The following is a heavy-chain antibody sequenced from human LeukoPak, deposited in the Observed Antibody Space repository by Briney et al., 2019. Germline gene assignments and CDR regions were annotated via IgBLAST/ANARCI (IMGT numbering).Heavy chain of an antibody. Sequence: GGSLRLSCAASGFTFSDYYMSWIRQAPGKGLEWVSYITSSGSTIYYADSVKGRFTISRDNAKNSLYLQMNSLRAEDTAVYYCARRAALLDIVVVPAAMGYYYYYMDVWGKGTTVTVSS. D-gene: IGHD2-2*03. J-gene: IGHJ6*03. CDR3: ARRAALLDIVVVPAAMGYYYYYMDV. CDR2: ITSSGSTI. CDR1: GFTFSDYY. V-gene: IGHV3-11*04.